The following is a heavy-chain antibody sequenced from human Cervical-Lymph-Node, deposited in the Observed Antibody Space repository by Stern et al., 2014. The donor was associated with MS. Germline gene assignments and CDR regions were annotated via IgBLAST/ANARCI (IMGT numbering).Heavy chain of an antibody. CDR3: VRDDGMDV. CDR2: ASTYNSNT. J-gene: IGHJ6*02. V-gene: IGHV1-18*04. Sequence: QVQLVQSGAEVKKPGASVKVSCKASGYTFTKYGISWVRQAPGQGLEWMGWASTYNSNTNYALKLQGRVTMTTDTSTSTAYMELRSLRSDYTAIYYCVRDDGMDVWGPGTTVTVSS. CDR1: GYTFTKYG.